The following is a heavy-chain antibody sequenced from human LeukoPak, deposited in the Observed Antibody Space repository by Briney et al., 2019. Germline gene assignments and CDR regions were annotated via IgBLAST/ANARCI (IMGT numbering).Heavy chain of an antibody. CDR2: IKQDGSEK. J-gene: IGHJ6*03. V-gene: IGHV3-7*01. CDR1: GFTFSSYW. D-gene: IGHD7-27*01. Sequence: GGSLRLSCAASGFTFSSYWMSWVRQAPGKGQEWVANIKQDGSEKYYVDSVKGRFAISRDNAKNSLYLQMNSLRAEDTAVYYCAREGKAWGFDYYYYMDVWGKGTTVTVSS. CDR3: AREGKAWGFDYYYYMDV.